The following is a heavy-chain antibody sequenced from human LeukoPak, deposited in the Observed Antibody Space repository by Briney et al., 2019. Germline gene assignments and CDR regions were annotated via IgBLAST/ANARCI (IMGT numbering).Heavy chain of an antibody. CDR1: GGSISSYY. CDR2: IYYSGST. Sequence: SETLSLTCTVSGGSISSYYWSWIRQPPGKGLEWIGYIYYSGSTNYNPSLKSRVTISVDTSKNQFSLKLSSVTAADTAVYYCARHEDWNYVSPTFDYWGRGTLVTVSS. D-gene: IGHD1-7*01. J-gene: IGHJ4*02. CDR3: ARHEDWNYVSPTFDY. V-gene: IGHV4-59*08.